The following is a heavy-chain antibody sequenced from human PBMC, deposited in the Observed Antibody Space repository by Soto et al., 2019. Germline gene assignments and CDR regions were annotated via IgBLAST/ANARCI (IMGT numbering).Heavy chain of an antibody. Sequence: GESLKISCRTSGYKFTSSWIAWVRQMPGKGLEWMGIIFPSDSDTRYSPSFQGQVTISADRSTSTVFLQWASLKASDTAVYFCARKDKSGYFNWFDPWGQGTLVTVYS. D-gene: IGHD3-22*01. V-gene: IGHV5-51*01. J-gene: IGHJ5*02. CDR3: ARKDKSGYFNWFDP. CDR1: GYKFTSSW. CDR2: IFPSDSDT.